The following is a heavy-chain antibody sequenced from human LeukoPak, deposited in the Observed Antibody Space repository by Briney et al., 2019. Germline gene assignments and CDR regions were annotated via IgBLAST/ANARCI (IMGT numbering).Heavy chain of an antibody. CDR3: ARDRWIAAAGGGAFDI. Sequence: PGGSLRLSCAASGFTVSSNYMSWVRQAPGKGLEWVSVIYSGGSTYYADSVKGRFTISRDNSKNTLYLQMNSLRAEDTAVYYCARDRWIAAAGGGAFDIWGQGTMVTVSS. CDR2: IYSGGST. V-gene: IGHV3-66*01. CDR1: GFTVSSNY. D-gene: IGHD6-13*01. J-gene: IGHJ3*02.